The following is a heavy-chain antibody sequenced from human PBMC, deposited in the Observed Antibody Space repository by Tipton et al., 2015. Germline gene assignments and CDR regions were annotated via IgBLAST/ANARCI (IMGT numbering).Heavy chain of an antibody. Sequence: TLSLTCTVSGASLSNYYWNWIRQPSGKGLEWIGYIYSSGSTNYAPSLESRVTMSIDTTKNQFSLTLTSVNTADTAIYYCAGGVYTYNWFDPWRQVTLVTVSS. CDR2: IYSSGST. J-gene: IGHJ5*02. V-gene: IGHV4-59*01. CDR1: GASLSNYY. CDR3: AGGVYTYNWFDP. D-gene: IGHD2-2*02.